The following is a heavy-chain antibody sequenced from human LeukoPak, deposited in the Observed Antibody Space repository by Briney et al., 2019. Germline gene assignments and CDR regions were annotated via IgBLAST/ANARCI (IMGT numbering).Heavy chain of an antibody. CDR2: INTDGTST. D-gene: IGHD2-2*01. CDR3: ARPQQGGTTRSHGMDV. Sequence: GGSLRLSCAASGFTFSNSWMQWVRQVPGKGLVWVSRINTDGTSTSYADSVRGRFIISRDNAKNTLYLQMNSLRAEDTAVYYCARPQQGGTTRSHGMDVWGQGTTVTVSS. J-gene: IGHJ6*02. V-gene: IGHV3-74*01. CDR1: GFTFSNSW.